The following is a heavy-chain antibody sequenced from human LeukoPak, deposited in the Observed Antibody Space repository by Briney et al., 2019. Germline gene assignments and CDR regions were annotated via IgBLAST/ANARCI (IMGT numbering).Heavy chain of an antibody. CDR1: GYTFTSYG. D-gene: IGHD6-13*01. V-gene: IGHV1-69*04. CDR3: ARLLLAAAGPGRENY. CDR2: IIPILGIA. J-gene: IGHJ4*02. Sequence: SVKVSCKASGYTFTSYGITWVRQAPGQGLEWMGRIIPILGIANYAQKFQGRVTITADKSTSTAYMELSSLRSEDTAVYYCARLLLAAAGPGRENYWGQGTLVTVSS.